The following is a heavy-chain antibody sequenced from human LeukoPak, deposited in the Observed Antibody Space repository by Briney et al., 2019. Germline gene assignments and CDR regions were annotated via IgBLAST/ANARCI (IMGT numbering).Heavy chain of an antibody. V-gene: IGHV1-69*13. Sequence: SVKVSRKASGGTFSSYAISWVRQAPGQGLEWMGGIIPIFGTANYAQKFQGRVTITADESTSTAYMELSSLRSEDTAVYYCARGPIVATIYFDYWGQGTLVTVSS. J-gene: IGHJ4*02. D-gene: IGHD5-12*01. CDR3: ARGPIVATIYFDY. CDR2: IIPIFGTA. CDR1: GGTFSSYA.